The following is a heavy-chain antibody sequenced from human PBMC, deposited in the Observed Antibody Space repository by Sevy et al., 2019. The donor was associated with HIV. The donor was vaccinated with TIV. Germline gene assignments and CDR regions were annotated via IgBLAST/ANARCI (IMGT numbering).Heavy chain of an antibody. J-gene: IGHJ4*02. D-gene: IGHD5-18*01. CDR2: ISEDGSRL. Sequence: GGSLRLSCVASGFTFSDSWMTWVCQAPGKGLERIASISEDGSRLGYVYSVRGRFTISRENTKNSLYLQMNSLRAEDTAVYFGARDRAYSALDYWGQGTLVTVSS. CDR1: GFTFSDSW. V-gene: IGHV3-7*01. CDR3: ARDRAYSALDY.